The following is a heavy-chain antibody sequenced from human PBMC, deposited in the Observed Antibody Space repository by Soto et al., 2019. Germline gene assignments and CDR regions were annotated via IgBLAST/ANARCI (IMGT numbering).Heavy chain of an antibody. J-gene: IGHJ4*01. D-gene: IGHD5-12*01. CDR2: ISYDGSNK. V-gene: IGHV3-30-3*01. CDR1: GFTFSSYA. Sequence: GGSLRLSCAASGFTFSSYAMHWVRQAPGKGLEWVAVISYDGSNKYYADSVKGRFTTSRDNSKNTLYLQMNSLRAEDTAVYYCARGYKWLRLFDNRGQGTRV. CDR3: ARGYKWLRLFDN.